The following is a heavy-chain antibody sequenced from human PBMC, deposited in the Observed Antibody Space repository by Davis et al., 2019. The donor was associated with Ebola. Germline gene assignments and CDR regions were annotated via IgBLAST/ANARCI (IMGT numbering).Heavy chain of an antibody. CDR1: GFTFSDYY. CDR2: ISGSGGST. CDR3: ARERYFDWLFGPKNTGRDGMDV. J-gene: IGHJ6*02. V-gene: IGHV3-23*01. D-gene: IGHD3-9*01. Sequence: GESLKISCAASGFTFSDYYMSWIRQAPGKGLEWVSAISGSGGSTYYADSVKGRFTISRDNSKNTLYLQMNSLRAEDTAVYYCARERYFDWLFGPKNTGRDGMDVWGQGTTVTVSS.